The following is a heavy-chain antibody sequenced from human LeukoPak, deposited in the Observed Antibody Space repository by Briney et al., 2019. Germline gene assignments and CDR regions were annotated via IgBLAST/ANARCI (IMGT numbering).Heavy chain of an antibody. Sequence: SQTLSLTCTVSGGSISSGSYYWSWIRQPAGKGLEWIGRIYTSGSTNSNPSPKSRVAISIDTSENQFSLKLSSVTAADTAVYYCVRGNYDSRGYSNAFDIWGQGAMVTVSS. V-gene: IGHV4-61*02. CDR1: GGSISSGSYY. D-gene: IGHD3-22*01. CDR3: VRGNYDSRGYSNAFDI. J-gene: IGHJ3*02. CDR2: IYTSGST.